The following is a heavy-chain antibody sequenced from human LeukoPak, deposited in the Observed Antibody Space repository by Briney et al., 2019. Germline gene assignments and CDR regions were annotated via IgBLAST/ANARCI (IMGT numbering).Heavy chain of an antibody. CDR2: IYQSGST. J-gene: IGHJ5*02. Sequence: PSETLSLTCTVSGGSLSSGGYYWSWIRQPPGKGLEWIGNIYQSGSTYYNPSLKSRVTMSVDRSKNQFSLNLNSVTAADTAVYYCARRSGGSSWLGGYNWFDPWGQGTLVTVSS. D-gene: IGHD6-13*01. CDR1: GGSLSSGGYY. V-gene: IGHV4-30-2*01. CDR3: ARRSGGSSWLGGYNWFDP.